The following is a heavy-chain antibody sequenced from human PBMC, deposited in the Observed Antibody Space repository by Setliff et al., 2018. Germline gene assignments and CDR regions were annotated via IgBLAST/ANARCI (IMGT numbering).Heavy chain of an antibody. D-gene: IGHD6-13*01. V-gene: IGHV3-21*01. CDR2: ISRSSTHI. CDR1: GFTFSTHS. Sequence: GGSLRLSCAASGFTFSTHSMNWVRQAPGKGLEWVSSISRSSTHIYYADSMKGRFTISRDNAKNSLYLQMNSLRAEDTAVYYCASAGHSGSWFPFDAFHIWGQGTMVTVSS. J-gene: IGHJ3*02. CDR3: ASAGHSGSWFPFDAFHI.